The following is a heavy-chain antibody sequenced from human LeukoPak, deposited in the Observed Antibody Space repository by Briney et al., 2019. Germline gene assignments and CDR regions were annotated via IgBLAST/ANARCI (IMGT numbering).Heavy chain of an antibody. CDR1: GFTFSSYA. V-gene: IGHV3-23*01. J-gene: IGHJ4*02. Sequence: GSLRLSCAASGFTFSSYAMSWVRQAPGMGLAWVSAISGSGGSTYYADSVKGRFTIARDTSKNTLDLQMNSLRAEDTAVYYCARGRYYDNSVYYYFDYWGQGTLVTVSS. D-gene: IGHD3-22*01. CDR2: ISGSGGST. CDR3: ARGRYYDNSVYYYFDY.